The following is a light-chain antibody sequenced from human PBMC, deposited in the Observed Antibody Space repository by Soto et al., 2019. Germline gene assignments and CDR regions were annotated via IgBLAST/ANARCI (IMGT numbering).Light chain of an antibody. Sequence: EIVMTQSPATLSVSPGERATLSCRASQSVRSNLAWYQQIPGQAPMLLIYGASTRATGIPARLSGSGSGTEFTLTISSLQCEDFAVYYCQQYNNWPPYTFGQGTKLEIK. CDR2: GAS. CDR1: QSVRSN. V-gene: IGKV3-15*01. CDR3: QQYNNWPPYT. J-gene: IGKJ2*01.